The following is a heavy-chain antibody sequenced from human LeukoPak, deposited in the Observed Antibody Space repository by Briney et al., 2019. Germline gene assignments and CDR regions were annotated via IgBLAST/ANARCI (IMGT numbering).Heavy chain of an antibody. J-gene: IGHJ4*02. D-gene: IGHD4-17*01. CDR2: ISSSSSYI. CDR1: GFTFSSYS. V-gene: IGHV3-21*01. CDR3: ARDVGKMTTVTFVY. Sequence: PGGSLRLSCAASGFTFSSYSMNWVRQAPGKGLEWVSSISSSSSYIYYADSVKGRFTISRDNAKNSLYLQMNSLRAEDTAVYYCARDVGKMTTVTFVYWGQGTLVTVSS.